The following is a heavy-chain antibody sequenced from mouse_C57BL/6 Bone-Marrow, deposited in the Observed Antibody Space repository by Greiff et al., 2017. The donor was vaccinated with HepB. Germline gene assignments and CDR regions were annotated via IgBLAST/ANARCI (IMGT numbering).Heavy chain of an antibody. D-gene: IGHD2-1*01. CDR3: AIVIYYGNYTPYYYAMDY. V-gene: IGHV1-74*01. CDR1: GYTFTSYW. Sequence: QVQLQQPGAELVKPGASVKVSCKASGYTFTSYWMHWVKQRPGQGLEWIGRINPSDSDTNYNQKFKGKATLTVDKSSSTAYMQLSSLTSEDSAVYYCAIVIYYGNYTPYYYAMDYWGQGTSVTVSS. J-gene: IGHJ4*01. CDR2: INPSDSDT.